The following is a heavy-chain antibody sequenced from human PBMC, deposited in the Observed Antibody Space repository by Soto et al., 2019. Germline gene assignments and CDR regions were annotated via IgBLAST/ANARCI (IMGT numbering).Heavy chain of an antibody. J-gene: IGHJ6*02. CDR1: GFTFSNFG. CDR2: ISYDGSKE. D-gene: IGHD3-3*01. V-gene: IGHV3-30*03. Sequence: QVQLMESGGGVVQPGRSLRLSCAASGFTFSNFGMHWVRQAPGKGLEWVAVISYDGSKENYADSVKGRFTISRDNFKNTMYLERDSLRPEDTAVYDWATARPIFGVVIDRDYYYGMGVWGQGTTVTVSS. CDR3: ATARPIFGVVIDRDYYYGMGV.